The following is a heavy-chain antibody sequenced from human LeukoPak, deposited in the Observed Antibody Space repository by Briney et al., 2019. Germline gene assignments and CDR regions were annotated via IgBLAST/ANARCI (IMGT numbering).Heavy chain of an antibody. CDR1: GGAIRNGGYY. Sequence: SETLSLTCTVSGGAIRNGGYYWSWIRQHPGKGLEWIGCISYSGTTYYNPSLGGRVTISVDTSKNQFSLNLNSVTAADTAVYYCARGRTYHSPWGQGKWVTVSS. D-gene: IGHD1-14*01. V-gene: IGHV4-31*03. J-gene: IGHJ5*02. CDR2: ISYSGTT. CDR3: ARGRTYHSP.